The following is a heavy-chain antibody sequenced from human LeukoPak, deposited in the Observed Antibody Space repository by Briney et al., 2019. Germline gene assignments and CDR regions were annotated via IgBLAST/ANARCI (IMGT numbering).Heavy chain of an antibody. CDR1: GGSIKSSDYY. CDR2: IYYSGST. CDR3: ARQGNRSPFDL. J-gene: IGHJ4*02. D-gene: IGHD3-9*01. V-gene: IGHV4-39*01. Sequence: PSETLSLTCTLSGGSIKSSDYYWAWLRQSPGKGLEWIGTIYYSGSTYYNTSLKSRLTFSADTSNYHFSLSLASVTASDTGLYFCARQGNRSPFDLWDQGILVTVSS.